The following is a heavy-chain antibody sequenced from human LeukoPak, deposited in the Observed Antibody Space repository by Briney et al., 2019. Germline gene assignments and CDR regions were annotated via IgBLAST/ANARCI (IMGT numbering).Heavy chain of an antibody. CDR2: ISSSSSYI. J-gene: IGHJ2*01. D-gene: IGHD3-10*01. CDR1: GFTFSSYS. Sequence: GGSLRLSCAASGFTFSSYSMNWVRQAPGKGLEWVSSISSSSSYIYYADSVKGRFTISRDNAKNSLYLQMNSLRAEDTAVYYCARALGGSGTNWYFDLWGRGTLVTVSS. CDR3: ARALGGSGTNWYFDL. V-gene: IGHV3-21*01.